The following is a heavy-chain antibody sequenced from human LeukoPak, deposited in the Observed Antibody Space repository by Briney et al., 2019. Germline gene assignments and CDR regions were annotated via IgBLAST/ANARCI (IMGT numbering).Heavy chain of an antibody. Sequence: PSETLSLTCAVYGGSFSGYYWSWVRQPPGKGLEGIGEINHSGSTNYNPSLKSRVTISVDTSKNQFSLKLSSVTAADTAVYYCARGASYSSSWLRAEYFQHWGQGTLVTVSS. CDR1: GGSFSGYY. V-gene: IGHV4-34*01. CDR2: INHSGST. CDR3: ARGASYSSSWLRAEYFQH. D-gene: IGHD6-13*01. J-gene: IGHJ1*01.